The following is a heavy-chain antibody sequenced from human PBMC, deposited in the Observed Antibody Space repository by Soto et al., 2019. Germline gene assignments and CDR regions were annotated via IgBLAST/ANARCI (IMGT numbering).Heavy chain of an antibody. J-gene: IGHJ4*02. V-gene: IGHV4-39*01. CDR3: ARDYDSSGDY. CDR1: GGSISTSSYY. CDR2: IYYSGST. Sequence: QLQLQESGPGLVKPSETLSLTCTVSGGSISTSSYYWGWIRQPPGKGLEWIGSIYYSGSTYYYPSLKSRVTISVDTSKNQFSLKLSSVTAADTAVYYCARDYDSSGDYWGQGTLVTVSS. D-gene: IGHD3-22*01.